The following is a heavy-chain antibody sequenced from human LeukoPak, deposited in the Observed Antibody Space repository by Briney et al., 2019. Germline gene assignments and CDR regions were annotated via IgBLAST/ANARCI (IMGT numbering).Heavy chain of an antibody. Sequence: SETLSLTCAVYGGSFSGYYWSWIRQPPGKGLEWIGEINHSGSTNYNPSLKSRVTISVDTSKNQFSLKLSSVTAADTAVYYCARGFGIVLMVYAHNPYYMDVWGKGTTVTVSS. CDR1: GGSFSGYY. CDR2: INHSGST. D-gene: IGHD2-8*01. J-gene: IGHJ6*03. CDR3: ARGFGIVLMVYAHNPYYMDV. V-gene: IGHV4-34*01.